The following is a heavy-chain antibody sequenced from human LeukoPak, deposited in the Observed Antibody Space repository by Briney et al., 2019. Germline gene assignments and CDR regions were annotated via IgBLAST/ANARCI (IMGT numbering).Heavy chain of an antibody. Sequence: SETLSLTCTVSGGSISSSNYYWGWIRQPPGKGLEWIGSIYYSGSTYYNPSLKSRVIVSLDTSKNQFSLKLTSVTAADTAVYYCARDRSYYSDTGTDFWGQGALVTVSS. CDR3: ARDRSYYSDTGTDF. CDR1: GGSISSSNYY. D-gene: IGHD3-22*01. CDR2: IYYSGST. J-gene: IGHJ4*02. V-gene: IGHV4-39*07.